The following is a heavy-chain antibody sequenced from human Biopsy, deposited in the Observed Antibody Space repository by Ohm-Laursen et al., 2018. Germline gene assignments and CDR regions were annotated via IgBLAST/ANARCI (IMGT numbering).Heavy chain of an antibody. Sequence: GASVKVSCKASGDAFLGYYLHWVRQAPGQGLEWVGNTTPVFGVVNYARKLQGRVTITADESMAIGHLEVSSLRVDDTAVYYCATGLDGLTGTTSLDDWGQGTLVIVSP. V-gene: IGHV1-2*02. D-gene: IGHD1-7*01. J-gene: IGHJ4*02. CDR3: ATGLDGLTGTTSLDD. CDR2: TTPVFGVV. CDR1: GDAFLGYY.